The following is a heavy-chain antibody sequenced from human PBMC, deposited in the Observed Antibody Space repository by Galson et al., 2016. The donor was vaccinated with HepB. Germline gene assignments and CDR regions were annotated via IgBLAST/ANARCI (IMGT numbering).Heavy chain of an antibody. CDR3: ARGIMITFGGVISDAFDI. D-gene: IGHD3-16*01. Sequence: TLSLTCTVSGDSINSGDYYWSWIRQTPVKGLEWIGYIDYRGYIYYNPSLKSRVSISVDTSKNQFSLKLSSVTAADTAVYYCARGIMITFGGVISDAFDIWGQGTMVTVSS. CDR1: GDSINSGDYY. V-gene: IGHV4-30-4*01. CDR2: IDYRGYI. J-gene: IGHJ3*02.